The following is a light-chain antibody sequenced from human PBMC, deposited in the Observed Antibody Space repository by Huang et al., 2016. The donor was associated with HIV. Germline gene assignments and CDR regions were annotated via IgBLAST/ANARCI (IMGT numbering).Light chain of an antibody. V-gene: IGKV3-20*01. CDR3: QQYGSSPPFT. CDR1: QSVSNNY. CDR2: GAY. Sequence: EILLTQSPVTLSLSLGERATLSCRASQSVSNNYLAWYQQKPGQAPRRRIDGAYNRATGIPDRFSGSGSGTEFTLIISRLESEDFALYYCQQYGSSPPFTFGPGTKVDI. J-gene: IGKJ3*01.